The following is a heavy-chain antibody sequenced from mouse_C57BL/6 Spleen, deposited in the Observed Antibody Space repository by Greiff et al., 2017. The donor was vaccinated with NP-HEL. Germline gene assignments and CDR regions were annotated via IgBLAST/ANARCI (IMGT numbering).Heavy chain of an antibody. D-gene: IGHD1-1*01. V-gene: IGHV1-7*01. CDR3: ARELLRSLFAY. CDR2: INPSSGYT. Sequence: QVRLQQSGAELAKPGASVKLSCKASGYTFTSYWMHWVKQRPGQGLEWIGYINPSSGYTKYNQKFKDKATLTADKSSSTAYMQLISLTYADSAVDYCARELLRSLFAYWGQGTLVTVSA. J-gene: IGHJ3*01. CDR1: GYTFTSYW.